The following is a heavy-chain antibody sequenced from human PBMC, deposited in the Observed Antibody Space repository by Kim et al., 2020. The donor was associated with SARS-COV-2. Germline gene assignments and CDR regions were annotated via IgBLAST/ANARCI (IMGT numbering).Heavy chain of an antibody. V-gene: IGHV4-34*01. Sequence: SETLSLTCAVYGGSFSGYYWSWIRQPPGKGLEWIGEINHSGSTNYNPSLKSRVTISVDTSKNQFSLKLSSVTAADTAVYYCARCPWGHAFDIWGQGTMVTVSS. CDR2: INHSGST. CDR3: ARCPWGHAFDI. CDR1: GGSFSGYY. J-gene: IGHJ3*02. D-gene: IGHD3-16*01.